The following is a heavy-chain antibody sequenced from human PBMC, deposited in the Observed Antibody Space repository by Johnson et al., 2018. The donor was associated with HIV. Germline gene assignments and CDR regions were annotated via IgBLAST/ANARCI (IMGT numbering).Heavy chain of an antibody. Sequence: GLEWVTFIRYDGSDKYYADSVKGRFTISRDNSKNTLYLQMNSLRAEDTAVYYCAKVYGFDYGDYYDAFDIWGQGTMVTVSS. J-gene: IGHJ3*02. CDR3: AKVYGFDYGDYYDAFDI. V-gene: IGHV3-30*02. D-gene: IGHD4-17*01. CDR2: IRYDGSDK.